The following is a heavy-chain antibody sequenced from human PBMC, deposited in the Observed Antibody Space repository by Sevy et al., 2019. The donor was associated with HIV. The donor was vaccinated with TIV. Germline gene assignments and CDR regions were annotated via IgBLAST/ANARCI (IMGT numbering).Heavy chain of an antibody. D-gene: IGHD3-10*01. V-gene: IGHV1-18*01. CDR1: GYTFTSYG. Sequence: ASVKVSCKASGYTFTSYGISWVRRAPGQGLEWMGWISAYNGNTNYAQKLQGRVTMTTDTSTSTAYMELRSLRSDDTAVYYCARARFVTMVRGVAHAFDIWGQGTMVTVSS. CDR3: ARARFVTMVRGVAHAFDI. CDR2: ISAYNGNT. J-gene: IGHJ3*02.